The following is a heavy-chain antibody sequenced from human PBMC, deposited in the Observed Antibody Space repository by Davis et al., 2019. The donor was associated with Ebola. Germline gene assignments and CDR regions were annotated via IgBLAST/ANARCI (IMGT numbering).Heavy chain of an antibody. J-gene: IGHJ3*02. CDR3: ARDLGWLREDAFDI. CDR1: GGSISSSSYY. D-gene: IGHD5-12*01. CDR2: IYYSGST. Sequence: SETLSLTCTVSGGSISSSSYYWGWIRQPPGKGLEWIGSIYYSGSTYYNPSLKSRVTISVDTSKNQFSLKLSSVTAADTAVYYCARDLGWLREDAFDIWGQGTMVTVSS. V-gene: IGHV4-39*02.